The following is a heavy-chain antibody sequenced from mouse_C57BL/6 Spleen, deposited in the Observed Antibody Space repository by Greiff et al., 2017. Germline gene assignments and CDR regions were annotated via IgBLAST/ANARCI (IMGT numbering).Heavy chain of an antibody. J-gene: IGHJ4*01. D-gene: IGHD2-4*01. Sequence: QVQLKESGAELMQPGASVKLSCKATGYTFPGYWIEWVKQRPGHGLEWIGEIFPGSGSTNSNEKFKGKATFTADTSSNTAYMQLSSLTTEDSAIYYCARNYDYGYYYAMDYWGQGTSVTVSS. V-gene: IGHV1-9*01. CDR1: GYTFPGYW. CDR2: IFPGSGST. CDR3: ARNYDYGYYYAMDY.